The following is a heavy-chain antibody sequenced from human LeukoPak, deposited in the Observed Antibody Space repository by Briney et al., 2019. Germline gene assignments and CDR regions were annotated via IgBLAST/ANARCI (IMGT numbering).Heavy chain of an antibody. CDR2: IYYSGST. J-gene: IGHJ5*02. CDR1: GGSISSGDYY. Sequence: PSETLSLTCTVSGGSISSGDYYWSWIRQPPGKGLEWIGSIYYSGSTYYNPSLKSRVTISVDTSKNQFSLKLSSVTAADTAVYYCARSIAARYQWFDPWGQGTLVTVSS. CDR3: ARSIAARYQWFDP. D-gene: IGHD6-6*01. V-gene: IGHV4-39*01.